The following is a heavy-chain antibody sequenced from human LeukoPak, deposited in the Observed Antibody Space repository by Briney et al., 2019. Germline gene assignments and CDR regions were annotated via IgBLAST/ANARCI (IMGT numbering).Heavy chain of an antibody. CDR2: ISYDGSNK. J-gene: IGHJ6*02. V-gene: IGHV3-30*18. D-gene: IGHD2-15*01. Sequence: GGSLRLSCAASGFTFSSYGMHWVRQAPGKGLEWVAVISYDGSNKYYADSVKGRFTIPRDNSKNTLYLQMNSLRAEDTAVYYCAKDIYCSGGSCYSSRVYYYYYGMDVWGQGTTVTVSS. CDR1: GFTFSSYG. CDR3: AKDIYCSGGSCYSSRVYYYYYGMDV.